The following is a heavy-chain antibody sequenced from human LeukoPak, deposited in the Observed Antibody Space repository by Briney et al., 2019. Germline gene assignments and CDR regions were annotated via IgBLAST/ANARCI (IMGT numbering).Heavy chain of an antibody. D-gene: IGHD1-26*01. CDR3: ARDEQWELLDY. V-gene: IGHV1-18*01. Sequence: ASVKVSCKASGGTFSSYAISWVRQAPGQGLEWMGWISAYNGNTNYAQKLQGRVTMTTDTSTSTAYMELRSLRSDDTAVYYCARDEQWELLDYWGQGTLVTVSS. J-gene: IGHJ4*02. CDR2: ISAYNGNT. CDR1: GGTFSSYA.